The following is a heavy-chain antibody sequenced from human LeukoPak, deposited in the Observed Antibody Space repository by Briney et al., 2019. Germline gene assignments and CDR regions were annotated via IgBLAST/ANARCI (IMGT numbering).Heavy chain of an antibody. D-gene: IGHD3-10*01. V-gene: IGHV4-59*08. CDR2: IYYSGST. J-gene: IGHJ6*02. CDR1: GGSISSYY. Sequence: SETLSLTCTVSGGSISSYYWSWFRQPPGKGLEWIGYIYYSGSTNYNPSLKSRVTISVDTSKNQFSLKLSSVTAADTAVYYCARHALRYYGSGSSTDVWGQGTTVTVSS. CDR3: ARHALRYYGSGSSTDV.